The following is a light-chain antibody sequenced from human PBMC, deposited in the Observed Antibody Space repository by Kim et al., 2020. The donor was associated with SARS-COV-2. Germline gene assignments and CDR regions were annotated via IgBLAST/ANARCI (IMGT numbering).Light chain of an antibody. CDR1: TSDVGDVGGFNY. CDR3: SSFIRTTRVV. J-gene: IGLJ3*02. V-gene: IGLV2-14*03. CDR2: DVT. Sequence: QSALTQPASVSGSPGQSITIPCTGTTSDVGDVGGFNYVSWYQQHPGKAPKFIIFDVTLRPPGVSNRFSGSKSGNTASLTISGLQAEDEAYYYCSSFIRTTRVVFGGGTQLTVL.